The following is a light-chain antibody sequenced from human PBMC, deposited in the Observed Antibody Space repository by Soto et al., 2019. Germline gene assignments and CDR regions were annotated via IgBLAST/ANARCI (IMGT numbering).Light chain of an antibody. CDR2: GTS. CDR3: QQYGGSPWT. CDR1: QRISISY. V-gene: IGKV3-20*01. J-gene: IGKJ1*01. Sequence: EIVLTQSPRTLSLSPGERATLSCRASQRISISYLAWYQQRPGQARSLLIYGTSSRATGIPDRFSGSGSGTDFTLTISRLEPEDFAVYYCQQYGGSPWTFGQGTKVDI.